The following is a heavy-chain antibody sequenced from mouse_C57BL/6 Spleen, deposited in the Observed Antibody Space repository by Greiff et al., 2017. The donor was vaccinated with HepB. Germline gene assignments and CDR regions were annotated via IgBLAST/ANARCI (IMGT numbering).Heavy chain of an antibody. CDR1: GYTFTDYY. V-gene: IGHV1-19*01. CDR3: VKGWLLSAMDY. J-gene: IGHJ4*01. CDR2: INPYNGGT. D-gene: IGHD1-1*02. Sequence: VHVKQSGPVLVKPGASVKMSCKASGYTFTDYYMNWVKQSHGKSLEWIGVINPYNGGTSYNQKFKGKATLTVDKSSSTAYMELNSLTSEDSAVYYCVKGWLLSAMDYWGQGTSVTVSS.